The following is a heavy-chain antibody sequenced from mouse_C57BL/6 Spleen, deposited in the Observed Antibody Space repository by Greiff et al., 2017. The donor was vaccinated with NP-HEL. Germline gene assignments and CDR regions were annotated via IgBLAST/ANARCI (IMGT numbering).Heavy chain of an antibody. Sequence: EVQLQQSGPGMVKPSQSLSLTCTVTGYSITSGYDWHWIRHFPGNKLEWMGYISYSGSTNYNPSLKSRISITHDTSKNHFFLKLNSVTTEDTATYYCARGSTGTGYFDYWGQGTTLTVSS. V-gene: IGHV3-1*01. CDR2: ISYSGST. CDR1: GYSITSGYD. J-gene: IGHJ2*01. CDR3: ARGSTGTGYFDY. D-gene: IGHD4-1*02.